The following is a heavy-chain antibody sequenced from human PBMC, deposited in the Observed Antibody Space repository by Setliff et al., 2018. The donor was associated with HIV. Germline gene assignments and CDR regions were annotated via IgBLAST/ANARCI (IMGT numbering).Heavy chain of an antibody. Sequence: ASVKVSCKASGYTFTGYYMHWVRQAPGQGLEWMGWINPNSGGTNYAQKFQGRVTMTRDTSNSTAYMELSRLRSDDTAVYYCARDLGNPPPRSGGMDVWGQGTTVTVSS. CDR1: GYTFTGYY. D-gene: IGHD1-1*01. J-gene: IGHJ6*02. V-gene: IGHV1-2*02. CDR3: ARDLGNPPPRSGGMDV. CDR2: INPNSGGT.